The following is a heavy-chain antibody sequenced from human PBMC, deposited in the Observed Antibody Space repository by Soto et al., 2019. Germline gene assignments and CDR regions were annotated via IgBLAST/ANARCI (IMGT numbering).Heavy chain of an antibody. J-gene: IGHJ6*02. CDR3: AGLSGAIVVVPAATHYYYYGMDV. CDR2: IYPGDSDT. Sequence: PGESLKISCKGSGYSFTSYWIGWVRQMPGKGLEWMGIIYPGDSDTRYSPSFQGQVTISADKSISTAYLQWSSLKASDTAMYYCAGLSGAIVVVPAATHYYYYGMDVWGQGTTVTVSS. D-gene: IGHD2-2*01. V-gene: IGHV5-51*01. CDR1: GYSFTSYW.